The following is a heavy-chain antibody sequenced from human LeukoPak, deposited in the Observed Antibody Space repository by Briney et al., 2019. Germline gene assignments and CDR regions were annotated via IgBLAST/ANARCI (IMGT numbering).Heavy chain of an antibody. D-gene: IGHD2-15*01. CDR3: ARRSLGYYAVMDV. J-gene: IGHJ6*02. CDR1: GGSVSGYY. V-gene: IGHV4-59*02. CDR2: VYYSGST. Sequence: PSETLSLTCVVSGGSVSGYYWGWIRQPPGRGLEWIGYVYYSGSTNYNPSFKSRITISVDTSRNQFSLQLSSVTAADTAVYYCARRSLGYYAVMDVWGQGTTVTVSS.